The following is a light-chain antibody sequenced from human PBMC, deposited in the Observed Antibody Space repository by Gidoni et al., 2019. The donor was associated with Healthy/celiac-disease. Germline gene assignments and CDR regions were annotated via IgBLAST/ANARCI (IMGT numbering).Light chain of an antibody. CDR2: KAS. J-gene: IGKJ1*01. V-gene: IGKV1-5*03. CDR3: QQYNSYPWT. Sequence: DIQMTQSPSTLSASVGGRVTITCRASQSIRSWLAWYQQNPGRAPKLLIYKASTLESGVPSRFSGSGSGTDFALTISSLQPDDFATYYCQQYNSYPWTFGQGTKVEIK. CDR1: QSIRSW.